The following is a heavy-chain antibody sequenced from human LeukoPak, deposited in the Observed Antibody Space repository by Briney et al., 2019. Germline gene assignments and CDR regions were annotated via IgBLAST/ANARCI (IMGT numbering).Heavy chain of an antibody. D-gene: IGHD3-22*01. CDR3: ATDFSDSSGYPFDP. CDR1: GYTLTELS. CDR2: FDPEDSET. J-gene: IGHJ5*02. V-gene: IGHV1-24*01. Sequence: ASVKVSCKVSGYTLTELSMHWVRQAPGKGLEWMGGFDPEDSETIYAQKFQGRVTMTEDTSTDTAYMELSSLRSEDTAVYYCATDFSDSSGYPFDPWGQGTLVTVSS.